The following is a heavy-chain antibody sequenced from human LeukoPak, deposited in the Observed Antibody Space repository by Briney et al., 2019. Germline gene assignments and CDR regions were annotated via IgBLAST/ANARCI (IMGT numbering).Heavy chain of an antibody. CDR2: IKEDGSET. CDR3: ARAHMVTGRGHWYFDL. D-gene: IGHD2-21*02. Sequence: PVGSLRLSCAASGFRFRSYWMSWVRQSPGKGLEWVAKIKEDGSETFYEDSVKGRFTISRDKAKDSLDLQMNSLRAEDAALYCCARAHMVTGRGHWYFDLWGRGTLVTVSS. J-gene: IGHJ2*01. CDR1: GFRFRSYW. V-gene: IGHV3-7*01.